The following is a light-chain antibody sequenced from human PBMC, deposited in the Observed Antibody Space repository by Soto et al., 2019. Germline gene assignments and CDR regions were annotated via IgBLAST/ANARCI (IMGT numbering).Light chain of an antibody. CDR1: QSVSSSY. V-gene: IGKV3-20*01. J-gene: IGKJ4*01. CDR3: QQYGSSALT. CDR2: GAS. Sequence: EIVLTQSPCTLSLSPGERASLSCGASQSVSSSYLAWYQQKTGQAPRLLIYGASSRATGIPDRFSGSGYGTDFNLTISRLETEDFAVYYCQQYGSSALTFGGGTKVDIK.